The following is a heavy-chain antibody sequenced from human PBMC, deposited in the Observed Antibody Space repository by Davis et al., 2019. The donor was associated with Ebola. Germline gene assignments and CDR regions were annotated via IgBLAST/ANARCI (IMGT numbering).Heavy chain of an antibody. CDR1: GFTFSNAW. CDR2: ISGSGGST. CDR3: AKDEYHSSGWYGLGY. Sequence: PGGSLRLSCAASGFTFSNAWMNWVRQAPGKGLEWVSAISGSGGSTYYAYSVKGLFTISRDNSKNTLYLQMNSLRAEDTAVYYCAKDEYHSSGWYGLGYWGQGTLVTVSS. J-gene: IGHJ4*02. V-gene: IGHV3-23*01. D-gene: IGHD6-19*01.